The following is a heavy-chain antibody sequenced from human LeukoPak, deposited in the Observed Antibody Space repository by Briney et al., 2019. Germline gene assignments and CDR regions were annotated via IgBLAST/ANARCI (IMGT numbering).Heavy chain of an antibody. D-gene: IGHD2-2*01. Sequence: PGGSLRLSCAASGFTFSTYWMTWVRQAPGKGLEWVATINQDGSETYYVDSVKGRFTISRDNAKNSLYLQMNSLRAEDRAVYFCARAGVPAASDYWGQGTLVTVSS. CDR3: ARAGVPAASDY. CDR2: INQDGSET. J-gene: IGHJ4*02. V-gene: IGHV3-7*01. CDR1: GFTFSTYW.